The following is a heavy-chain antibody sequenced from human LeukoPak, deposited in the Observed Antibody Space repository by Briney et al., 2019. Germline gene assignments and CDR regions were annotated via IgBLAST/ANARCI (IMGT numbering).Heavy chain of an antibody. CDR2: TYYRSKWYN. CDR3: ARDVRSSGWYTFDY. J-gene: IGHJ4*02. V-gene: IGHV6-1*01. D-gene: IGHD6-19*01. CDR1: GDSVSSNNGA. Sequence: SQTLSLTCAISGDSVSSNNGAWNWIRQSPSRGLEWLGRTYYRSKWYNDYAVSMKGRITINPDTSKNQFSLQLNSVTSEDTAVYYCARDVRSSGWYTFDYWGQGTLVTVSS.